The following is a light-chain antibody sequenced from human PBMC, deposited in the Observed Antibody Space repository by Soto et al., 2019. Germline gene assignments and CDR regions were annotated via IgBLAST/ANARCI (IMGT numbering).Light chain of an antibody. V-gene: IGKV1-5*03. CDR3: QQYHIYAT. Sequence: DIQMTQSPSTLSASVGDRVTITCRASQTINHWLAWYQQKPGEAPKLLRYRPSNLADGVPSRFSGSGSGTESTLTVSRLQSDDFASYYCQQYHIYATFGQGTRVEVK. CDR2: RPS. CDR1: QTINHW. J-gene: IGKJ1*01.